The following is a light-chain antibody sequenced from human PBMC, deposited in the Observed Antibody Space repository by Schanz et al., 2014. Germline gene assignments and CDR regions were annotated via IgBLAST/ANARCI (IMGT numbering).Light chain of an antibody. CDR2: DVS. V-gene: IGLV2-14*01. Sequence: QSALTQSASVSGSPGQSITISCTGTSSDVGGYNYVSWYLQHPGKAPKVMIYDVSYRPSGVSNRFSGSKSGNTASLTISGLQAEDEADYYCSSYTTTTWRVFGGGTKLTVL. J-gene: IGLJ3*02. CDR1: SSDVGGYNY. CDR3: SSYTTTTWRV.